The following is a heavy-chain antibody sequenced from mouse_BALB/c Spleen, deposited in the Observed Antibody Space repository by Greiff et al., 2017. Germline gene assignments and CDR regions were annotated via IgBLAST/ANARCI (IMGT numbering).Heavy chain of an antibody. J-gene: IGHJ4*01. CDR3: ARDATTVVARSLYAMDY. D-gene: IGHD1-1*01. CDR1: GYSITSGYY. CDR2: ISYDGSN. V-gene: IGHV3-6*02. Sequence: EVKLEESGPGLVKPSQSLSLTCSVTGYSITSGYYWNWIRQFPGNKLEWMGYISYDGSNNYNPSLKNRISITRDTSKNQFFLKLNSVTTEDTATYYCARDATTVVARSLYAMDYWGQGTSVTVSS.